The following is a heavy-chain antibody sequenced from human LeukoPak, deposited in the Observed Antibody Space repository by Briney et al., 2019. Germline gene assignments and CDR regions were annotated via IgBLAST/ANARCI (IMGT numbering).Heavy chain of an antibody. CDR1: GFTFSSYW. CDR2: IKLDGSEK. J-gene: IGHJ4*02. Sequence: GGSLRLSCAASGFTFSSYWMSWVRQAPGKGLEWVANIKLDGSEKYYVDSVKRRFTISRDNAKKSLYLQMNSLKASDTAMYYCASFHISGKSYNGLHYWGQGTLVTVSS. D-gene: IGHD3-10*01. CDR3: ASFHISGKSYNGLHY. V-gene: IGHV3-7*03.